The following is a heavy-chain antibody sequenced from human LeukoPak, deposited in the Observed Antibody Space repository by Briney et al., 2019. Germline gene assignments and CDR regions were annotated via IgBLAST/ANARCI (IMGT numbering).Heavy chain of an antibody. Sequence: SETLSLTCTVSGGSISSGSYYWSWIRQPAGKGLEWIGRIYTSGSTNYNPSLKSRVTISVDTSKNQFSLKLSSVTAADTAVYYCARGRYDFWSGYYHYMDVWGKGTTVTVSS. CDR1: GGSISSGSYY. V-gene: IGHV4-61*02. CDR3: ARGRYDFWSGYYHYMDV. CDR2: IYTSGST. J-gene: IGHJ6*03. D-gene: IGHD3-3*01.